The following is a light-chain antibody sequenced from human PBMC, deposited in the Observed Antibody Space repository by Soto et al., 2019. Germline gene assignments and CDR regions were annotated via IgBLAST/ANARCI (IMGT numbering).Light chain of an antibody. J-gene: IGLJ1*01. CDR2: G. CDR1: SSNIGAGYP. CDR3: QSYDSRLSSRV. V-gene: IGLV1-40*01. Sequence: QSVLTQPPSVSGAPGQRVTISCTGSSSNIGAGYPVHWYQQLPGTAPKLLVAGNRPSGVPDRFSVSKSGASASLAITGLQAEDEADYHCQSYDSRLSSRVFGTGTKLTVL.